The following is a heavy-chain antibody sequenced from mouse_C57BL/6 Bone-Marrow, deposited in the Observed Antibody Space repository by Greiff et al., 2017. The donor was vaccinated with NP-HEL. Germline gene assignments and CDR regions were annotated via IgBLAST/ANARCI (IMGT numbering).Heavy chain of an antibody. D-gene: IGHD2-4*01. CDR3: ASIYYDYEGYFDY. CDR2: IHPNSGST. J-gene: IGHJ2*01. V-gene: IGHV1-64*01. CDR1: GYTFPSYW. Sequence: QVQLQQPGAELVKPGASVKLSCKASGYTFPSYWMHWVKQRPGQGLEWIGMIHPNSGSTNYNEKFKSKATLTVDKSSSTAYMQLSSLTSEDSAVYYCASIYYDYEGYFDYWGQGTTLTVSS.